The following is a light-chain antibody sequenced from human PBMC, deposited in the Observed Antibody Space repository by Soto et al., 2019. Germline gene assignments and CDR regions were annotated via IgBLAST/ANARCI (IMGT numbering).Light chain of an antibody. CDR2: DAS. V-gene: IGKV3-11*01. CDR3: QQRSDWPT. CDR1: QSISSY. J-gene: IGKJ2*01. Sequence: ELVLTQSPGTLSMSPGERATLSCRASQSISSYLAWYQQKPGQPPRLLIYDASNRATGIPARFSGSGSGTDFTLTISSLEPEDFAVYFCQQRSDWPTFGQGTKLEIK.